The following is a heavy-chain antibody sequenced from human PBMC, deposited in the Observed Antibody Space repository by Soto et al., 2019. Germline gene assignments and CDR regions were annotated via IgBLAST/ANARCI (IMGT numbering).Heavy chain of an antibody. CDR3: ARLLTEGVTYREDAFDI. CDR1: GYTFTSHG. J-gene: IGHJ3*02. CDR2: ISTYNGKT. D-gene: IGHD3-16*02. Sequence: ASVKGSCKASGYTFTSHGFSWVRQAPGQGLEWMGWISTYNGKTDYAEKFQGRVTMTADTRTNTGYMELRSLRSDDTAVYYCARLLTEGVTYREDAFDIWGQGTKVTVSS. V-gene: IGHV1-18*01.